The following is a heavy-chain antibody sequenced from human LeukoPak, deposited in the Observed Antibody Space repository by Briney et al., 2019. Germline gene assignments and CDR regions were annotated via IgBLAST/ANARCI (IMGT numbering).Heavy chain of an antibody. D-gene: IGHD5-18*01. CDR3: ANGIQPTRGHLVPADFDY. J-gene: IGHJ4*02. CDR2: IRYDGSNK. Sequence: PGGSLRLSCAASGFTFSSYGMHWVRQAPGKGLEWVAFIRYDGSNKYYADSVKGRFTISRDNSKNTLYLQMNSLRAEDTAVYYCANGIQPTRGHLVPADFDYWGQGTLVTVSS. CDR1: GFTFSSYG. V-gene: IGHV3-30*02.